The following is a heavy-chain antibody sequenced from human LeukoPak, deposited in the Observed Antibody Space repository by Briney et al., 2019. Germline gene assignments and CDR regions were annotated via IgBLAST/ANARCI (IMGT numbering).Heavy chain of an antibody. J-gene: IGHJ5*02. CDR3: PRLGDKYDILTGYYNAGFWFDP. Sequence: GESLKISCKGSGYSFTSYWSGCVRQMAGEGLEWMGIIYPGDSDTRYSPSFQGQVTISADKPIRPPHLQWRSLKASDTAMYYCPRLGDKYDILTGYYNAGFWFDPWGQGPLVTVSS. CDR1: GYSFTSYW. CDR2: IYPGDSDT. V-gene: IGHV5-51*01. D-gene: IGHD3-9*01.